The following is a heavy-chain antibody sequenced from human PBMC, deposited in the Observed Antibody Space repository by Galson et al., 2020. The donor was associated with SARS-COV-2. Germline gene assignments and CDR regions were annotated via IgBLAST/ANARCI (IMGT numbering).Heavy chain of an antibody. V-gene: IGHV3-11*05. CDR2: ISSSGSYT. Sequence: GESLKISCAASGFTFSDHYMSWIRQVPGKGLEWFSYISSSGSYTNYTDSVKGRFTISRDNAKNSLYLQMNSLRAEDTAVYYCAREETYYYGSGNYKHNYYFDYWGQGTLVTVSS. J-gene: IGHJ4*02. CDR1: GFTFSDHY. D-gene: IGHD3-10*01. CDR3: AREETYYYGSGNYKHNYYFDY.